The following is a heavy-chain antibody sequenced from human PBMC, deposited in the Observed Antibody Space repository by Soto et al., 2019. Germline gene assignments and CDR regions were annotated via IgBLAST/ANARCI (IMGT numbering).Heavy chain of an antibody. V-gene: IGHV4-59*02. CDR1: GDSVSSYY. CDR3: ARGVLRYYYYGMDV. J-gene: IGHJ6*02. Sequence: QVQLQESGPGLVKPSETLSLSCTVSGDSVSSYYWSWIRQLPGRGLEWIGYIYISGNTNYNPSLKSRVTISRDTSKNQFSLNVNSVTAADTAVYYCARGVLRYYYYGMDVWGQGTTVSVSS. CDR2: IYISGNT.